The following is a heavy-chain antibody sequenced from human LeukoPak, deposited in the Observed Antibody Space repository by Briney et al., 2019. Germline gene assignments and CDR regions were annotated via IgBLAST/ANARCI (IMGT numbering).Heavy chain of an antibody. J-gene: IGHJ5*02. CDR1: GGSFSGYY. D-gene: IGHD1-26*01. CDR2: INHSGST. CDR3: ARGRRSRNWFDP. V-gene: IGHV4-34*01. Sequence: SETLSLTCAVYGGSFSGYYWSWIRQPPGKGLEWIGEINHSGSTNYNPSLKSRVTISVDTSKNQFSLKLSSVTAADTAVYYCARGRRSRNWFDPWGQGTLVTVPS.